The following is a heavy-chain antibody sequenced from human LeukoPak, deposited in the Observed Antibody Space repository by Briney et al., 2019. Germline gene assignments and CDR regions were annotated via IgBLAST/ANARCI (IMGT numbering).Heavy chain of an antibody. Sequence: PSETLSLTCTVSGGSISSYYWGWIRQPPGKGLEWIGYIYHSGSTYYNPSLKSRVTISVDTSKYQCSLRLSSVTAADTAVYYCARGYGDFRVEGRYFHSWGQGTLVTVSS. CDR1: GGSISSYY. J-gene: IGHJ4*02. CDR2: IYHSGST. D-gene: IGHD4-17*01. V-gene: IGHV4-59*12. CDR3: ARGYGDFRVEGRYFHS.